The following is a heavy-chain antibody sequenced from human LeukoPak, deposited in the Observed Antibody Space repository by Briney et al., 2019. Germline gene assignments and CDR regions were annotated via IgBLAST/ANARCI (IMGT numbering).Heavy chain of an antibody. Sequence: GASVKVSCKASGGTFSSYAISWVRQAPGQGLEWMGGIIPIFGTANYAQKFQGGVTITTDESTSTAYMELSSLRSEDTAVYYCARVMVRGVVAEYFQHWGQGTLVTVSS. V-gene: IGHV1-69*05. D-gene: IGHD3-10*01. J-gene: IGHJ1*01. CDR2: IIPIFGTA. CDR1: GGTFSSYA. CDR3: ARVMVRGVVAEYFQH.